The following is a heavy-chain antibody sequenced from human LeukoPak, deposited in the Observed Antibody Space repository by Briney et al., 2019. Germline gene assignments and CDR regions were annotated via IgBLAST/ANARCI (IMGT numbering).Heavy chain of an antibody. D-gene: IGHD5-18*01. J-gene: IGHJ4*02. CDR1: GFTFSSYA. CDR2: ISGSGGST. CDR3: AKAGNRGYSYWLFDY. V-gene: IGHV3-23*01. Sequence: PGGSLRLSCAASGFTFSSYAMSWVRQAPGKGLEWVSAISGSGGSTYYADSVKVRFTISRDNSKNTLYLQMNSLRAEDTAVYYCAKAGNRGYSYWLFDYWGQGTLVTVSS.